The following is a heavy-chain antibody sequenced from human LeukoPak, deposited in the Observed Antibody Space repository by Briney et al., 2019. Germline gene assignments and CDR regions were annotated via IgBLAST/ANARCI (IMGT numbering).Heavy chain of an antibody. CDR1: GGSFSGYY. J-gene: IGHJ4*03. V-gene: IGHV4-34*01. CDR3: ARGPTISETGYFDY. Sequence: SETLSLTCAVSGGSFSGYYWSWIRQSPGRGLEWIGEINHSGDTNYNSSVKSRVTISVDTSKNQFSLKVRSLTAADTAVYYCARGPTISETGYFDYWGQAALVTVSS. D-gene: IGHD1-1*01. CDR2: INHSGDT.